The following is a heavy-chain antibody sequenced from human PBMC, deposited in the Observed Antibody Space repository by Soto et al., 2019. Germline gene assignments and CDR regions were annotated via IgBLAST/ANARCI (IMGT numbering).Heavy chain of an antibody. CDR1: GFTFSSYG. Sequence: ESGGGVVQPGRSLRLSCAASGFTFSSYGMHWVRQAPGKGLEWVAVIWYDGSNKYYADSVKGRFTISRDNSKNTLYLQMNSLRAEDTAVYYCARDTLPSDSSSSVYWGQGTLVTVSS. CDR2: IWYDGSNK. D-gene: IGHD6-6*01. J-gene: IGHJ4*02. V-gene: IGHV3-33*01. CDR3: ARDTLPSDSSSSVY.